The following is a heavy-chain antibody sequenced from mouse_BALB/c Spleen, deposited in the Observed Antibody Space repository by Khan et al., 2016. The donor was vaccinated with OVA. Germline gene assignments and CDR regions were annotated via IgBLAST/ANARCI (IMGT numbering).Heavy chain of an antibody. Sequence: EVQLQQSGPELVKPGASVKISCKASGYSFTGYFMHWVMQSHGKSLEWIGRINPHFGETFYNQKFVDKATLTVDESSSTAHLELRSLASEDSADYCGARIYGSDLDYWGQGTTLTVSS. CDR3: ARIYGSDLDY. D-gene: IGHD1-1*01. V-gene: IGHV1-20*02. CDR1: GYSFTGYF. J-gene: IGHJ2*01. CDR2: INPHFGET.